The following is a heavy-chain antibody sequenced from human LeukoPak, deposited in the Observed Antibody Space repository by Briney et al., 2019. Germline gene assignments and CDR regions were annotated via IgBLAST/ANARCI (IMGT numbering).Heavy chain of an antibody. CDR3: ARVYNYDSSGYYYFGY. Sequence: AAVKVSCKTSGYSFADYYMHWVRQAPGQGLEWMGWIKPNSGGTRSAQKFQGRVTMTRDTSISTAYMELSRLRSDDTAVYYCARVYNYDSSGYYYFGYWGQGTLVTVSS. CDR1: GYSFADYY. D-gene: IGHD3-22*01. CDR2: IKPNSGGT. V-gene: IGHV1-2*02. J-gene: IGHJ4*02.